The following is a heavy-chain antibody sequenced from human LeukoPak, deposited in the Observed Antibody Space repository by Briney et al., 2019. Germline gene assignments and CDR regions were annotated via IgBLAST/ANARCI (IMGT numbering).Heavy chain of an antibody. CDR1: GFTFSDYY. V-gene: IGHV3-11*04. Sequence: GGSLRLSCAASGFTFSDYYMSWIRQAPGKGLEWVSYISSSGTTIYYADSVKGRFTISKDNAKNSLYLQMNSLRAEDTAVYYCARQSRQQLASDYWGQGTLVTVSS. CDR2: ISSSGTTI. J-gene: IGHJ4*02. D-gene: IGHD6-13*01. CDR3: ARQSRQQLASDY.